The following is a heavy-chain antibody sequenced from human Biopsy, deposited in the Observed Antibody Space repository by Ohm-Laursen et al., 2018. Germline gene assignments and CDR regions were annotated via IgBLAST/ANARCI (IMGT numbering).Heavy chain of an antibody. CDR2: ISHTGYT. Sequence: SQTLSLTCTVSGGSVSGYYWSWTRQPPGKGLEWIGHISHTGYTSYKSSLKSRVTISLDTSRKHFSLRLTSLAAADTAVYYCARGSNEYGGLYFPHWGQGTLVTVSS. J-gene: IGHJ1*01. CDR1: GGSVSGYY. CDR3: ARGSNEYGGLYFPH. D-gene: IGHD4-23*01. V-gene: IGHV4-59*02.